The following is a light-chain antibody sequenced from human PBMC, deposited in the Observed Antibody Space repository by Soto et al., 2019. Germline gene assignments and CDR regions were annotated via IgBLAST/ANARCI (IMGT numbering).Light chain of an antibody. CDR1: QGISSY. V-gene: IGKV1-9*01. CDR3: QQYNSYPLT. CDR2: AAS. J-gene: IGKJ4*01. Sequence: TQSPSTLSASVGDRVTITCRASQGISSYLAWYQQKPGKAPKLLIYAASTLQSGVPSRFSGSGSGTEFTLTISSLQPDDFATYYCQQYNSYPLTFGGGTKVDIK.